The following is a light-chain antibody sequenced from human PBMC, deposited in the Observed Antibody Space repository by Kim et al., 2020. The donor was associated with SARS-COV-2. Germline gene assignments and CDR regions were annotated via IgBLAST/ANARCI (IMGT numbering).Light chain of an antibody. J-gene: IGKJ2*03. CDR2: GVS. Sequence: QPASISCRSSQSLLYSNGYTYLDWFHQRPGQSPRRLLYGVSNRDSGVPDRVSGSGSGTDFTLKISRVEAEDVGIYYCMQATHWPPRFGQGTKLEI. CDR1: QSLLYSNGYTY. CDR3: MQATHWPPR. V-gene: IGKV2-30*01.